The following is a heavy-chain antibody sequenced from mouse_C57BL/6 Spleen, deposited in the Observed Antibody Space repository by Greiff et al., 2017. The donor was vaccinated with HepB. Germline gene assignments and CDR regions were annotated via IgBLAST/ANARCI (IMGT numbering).Heavy chain of an antibody. CDR3: TRPYYYGSINGYAMGY. D-gene: IGHD1-1*01. Sequence: VQLQESGAELVRPGASVTLSCKASGYTFTDYEMHWVKQTTVHGLEWIGAIDPETGGTAYNQKFKGKAILTADKSSSTAYMELRSLTSEDSAVYYCTRPYYYGSINGYAMGYWGQGTSVTVSS. CDR1: GYTFTDYE. J-gene: IGHJ4*01. V-gene: IGHV1-15*01. CDR2: IDPETGGT.